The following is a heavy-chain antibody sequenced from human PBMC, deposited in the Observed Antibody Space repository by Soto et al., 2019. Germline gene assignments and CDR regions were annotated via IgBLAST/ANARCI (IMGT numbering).Heavy chain of an antibody. J-gene: IGHJ6*02. CDR1: GFTFSSYA. CDR2: ISGSGGTT. D-gene: IGHD3-10*01. V-gene: IGHV3-23*01. Sequence: GGSLRLSCAASGFTFSSYAMNWVRQAPGKGLEWVSGISGSGGTTYYADSVKGRFTISRDNSKNTVYLQMSSLRAEDTAVYYCAKVGGSGTYRYYYYGMDVWGQGTTVTVSS. CDR3: AKVGGSGTYRYYYYGMDV.